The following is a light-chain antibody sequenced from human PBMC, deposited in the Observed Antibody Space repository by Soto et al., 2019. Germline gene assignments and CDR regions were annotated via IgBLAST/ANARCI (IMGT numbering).Light chain of an antibody. Sequence: IQMTQSPSTLSASVGDRVAITCRISQSIGIWLAWYQQKPWKAPRVLIYKASSLESGVPSRFSGSGYGTEFSLTISSLQPDDFATDDCQQYNDYSWTFGQGTKVEIK. CDR1: QSIGIW. J-gene: IGKJ1*01. CDR2: KAS. V-gene: IGKV1-5*03. CDR3: QQYNDYSWT.